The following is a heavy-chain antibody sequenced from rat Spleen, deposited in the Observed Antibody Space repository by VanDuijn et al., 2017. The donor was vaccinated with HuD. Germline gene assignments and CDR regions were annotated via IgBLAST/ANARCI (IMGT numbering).Heavy chain of an antibody. Sequence: EVQLVETGGGLVQPGRSLKLSCAASGFTFSSYWMYWIRQAPGKGLEWVSSINTDGGSAYYPDSVKGRSTISRDNAENTVYLQMNSLRSEDTATYYCAKDKDGGYVMDAWGQGASVTVSS. J-gene: IGHJ4*01. CDR3: AKDKDGGYVMDA. CDR1: GFTFSSYW. D-gene: IGHD1-11*01. CDR2: INTDGGSA. V-gene: IGHV5-58*01.